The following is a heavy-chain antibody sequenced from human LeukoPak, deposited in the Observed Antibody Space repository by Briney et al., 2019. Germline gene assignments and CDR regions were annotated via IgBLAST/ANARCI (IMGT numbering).Heavy chain of an antibody. CDR3: ARGPPSYYGSGSYSLFDY. J-gene: IGHJ4*02. D-gene: IGHD3-10*01. V-gene: IGHV4-59*01. CDR2: IYYSGST. CDR1: GGSFSGYY. Sequence: SETLSLTCAVYGGSFSGYYWSWIRQPPGKGLEWIGYIYYSGSTNYNPSLKSRVTISVDTSKNQFSLKLSSVTAADTAVYYCARGPPSYYGSGSYSLFDYWGQGTLVTVSS.